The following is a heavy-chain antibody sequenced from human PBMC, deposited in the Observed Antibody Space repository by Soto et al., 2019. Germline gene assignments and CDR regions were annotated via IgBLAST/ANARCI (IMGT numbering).Heavy chain of an antibody. CDR2: IYPGDSDT. V-gene: IGHV5-51*01. CDR3: VRPRITIFGVVTPYFDY. J-gene: IGHJ4*02. CDR1: GYSFTSYW. Sequence: GESLKISCKGSGYSFTSYWIGWVRQMPGKGLEWMGIIYPGDSDTRYSPSFQGQVTISADKSISTAYLQWSSLKASDTAMYYCVRPRITIFGVVTPYFDYWGQGTLVTVSS. D-gene: IGHD3-3*01.